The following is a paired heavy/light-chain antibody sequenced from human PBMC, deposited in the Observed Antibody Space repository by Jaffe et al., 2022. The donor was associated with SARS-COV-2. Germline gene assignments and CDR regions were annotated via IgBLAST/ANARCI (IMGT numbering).Heavy chain of an antibody. V-gene: IGHV4-39*01. J-gene: IGHJ6*02. CDR1: GGSISSDSCY. CDR2: IYYTGST. CDR3: ARRPYYNGMDV. Sequence: QLQLQGSGPGLVKPSETLSLTCTVSGGSISSDSCYWVWIRQSPGKGLEWIASIYYTGSTYYNPSLKSRVTISVDTSKNQFSLRLNSVTAADTAVYYCARRPYYNGMDVWGQGTTVTVSS.
Light chain of an antibody. CDR2: DAS. CDR3: QQYFTWPLS. J-gene: IGKJ4*01. CDR1: QSLRSY. V-gene: IGKV3-15*01. Sequence: EIVMTQSPATLSVSPGERATLSCRAGQSLRSYLAWYQQRPGHAPRLLITDASTRATGIPARFSGSGSGTEFTLTISSLQSEDSAVYYCQQYFTWPLSFGGGTRVEI.